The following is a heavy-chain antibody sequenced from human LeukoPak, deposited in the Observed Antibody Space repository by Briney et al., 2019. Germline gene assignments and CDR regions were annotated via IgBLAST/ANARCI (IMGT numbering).Heavy chain of an antibody. D-gene: IGHD2-8*01. V-gene: IGHV4-59*06. CDR3: ARQIVLSSYFDY. J-gene: IGHJ4*02. CDR2: MYYTGST. Sequence: SETLSLTCTVSGGSISSYYWSWIRQHPGKGLEWIGYMYYTGSTCYNPSLKSRVTISVDTSKNQFSLKLSSVTAADTAVYYCARQIVLSSYFDYWGQGSLVTVSS. CDR1: GGSISSYY.